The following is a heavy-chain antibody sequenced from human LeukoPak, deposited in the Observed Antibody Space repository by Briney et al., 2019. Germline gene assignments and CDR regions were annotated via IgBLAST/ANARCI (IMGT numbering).Heavy chain of an antibody. D-gene: IGHD6-19*01. Sequence: GGSLRLSCAASGFTVSSNYMSWVRQAPGKGLEWVSVIYSGGSTYYADSVKGRFTISRDNSKNTLYLQMNSLRAEDTAVYYCARERRGYSSGWYYWGQGTLVTVSS. CDR2: IYSGGST. CDR1: GFTVSSNY. CDR3: ARERRGYSSGWYY. J-gene: IGHJ4*02. V-gene: IGHV3-66*01.